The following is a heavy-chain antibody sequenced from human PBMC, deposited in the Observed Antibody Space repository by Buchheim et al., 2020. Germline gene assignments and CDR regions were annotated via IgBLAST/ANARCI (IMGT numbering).Heavy chain of an antibody. J-gene: IGHJ5*02. CDR3: ARGGDIVVVVAADNWFDP. D-gene: IGHD2-15*01. Sequence: QVQLQQWGAGLLKPSETLSLTCAVYGGSFSGYYWSWIRQPPGKGLEWIGEINHSGSANYNPSLKSRVTISVDTSQNQFSLNLNSVTAADTAVYYCARGGDIVVVVAADNWFDPWGQGTL. CDR2: INHSGSA. CDR1: GGSFSGYY. V-gene: IGHV4-34*01.